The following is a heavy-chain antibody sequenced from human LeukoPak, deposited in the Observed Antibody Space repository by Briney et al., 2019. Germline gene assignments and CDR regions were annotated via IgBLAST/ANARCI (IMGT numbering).Heavy chain of an antibody. CDR2: IYYSGST. J-gene: IGHJ4*02. CDR3: ARCTGGLYFCDY. D-gene: IGHD3-16*01. V-gene: IGHV4-39*01. CDR1: GGSISSSSYY. Sequence: SETLSLTCTVSGGSISSSSYYWGWIRQPPGKGLEWIGSIYYSGSTYYNPSLESRVTISVDTSKNQFSLKLSSVTAADTAVYYCARCTGGLYFCDYWGQGTLVTVSS.